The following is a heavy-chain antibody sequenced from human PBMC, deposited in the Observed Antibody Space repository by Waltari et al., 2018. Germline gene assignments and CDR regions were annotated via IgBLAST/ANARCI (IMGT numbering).Heavy chain of an antibody. CDR1: GFSLSTSGVG. Sequence: QITLKESGPTLVKPTQTLTLTCTFSGFSLSTSGVGVGWIRQPPGKALEWLALIYWDDDKRYSPSLKSRLTITKDTSKNQVVLTMTNRDPVDTATYYCAHRPPYSSSWGGYYYYGMDVWGQGTTVTVSS. CDR2: IYWDDDK. J-gene: IGHJ6*02. V-gene: IGHV2-5*02. D-gene: IGHD6-6*01. CDR3: AHRPPYSSSWGGYYYYGMDV.